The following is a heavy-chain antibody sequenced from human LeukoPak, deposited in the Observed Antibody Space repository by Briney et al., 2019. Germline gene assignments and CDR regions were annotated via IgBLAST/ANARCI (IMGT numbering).Heavy chain of an antibody. V-gene: IGHV5-51*01. CDR2: IYLADSDA. J-gene: IGHJ3*02. D-gene: IGHD2-15*01. CDR3: ARPKTETGYDAFDI. CDR1: GYGFPSYW. Sequence: GESLKISCKASGYGFPSYWIVWVRQLPGKGLEWMGIIYLADSDARYSPSFQGQVSFSADRSINTAYLQWSSLRASDTAMYYCARPKTETGYDAFDIWGQGTMVTVSS.